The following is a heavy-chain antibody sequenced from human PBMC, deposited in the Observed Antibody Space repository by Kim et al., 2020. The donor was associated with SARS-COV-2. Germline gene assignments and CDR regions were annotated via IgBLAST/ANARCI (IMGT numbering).Heavy chain of an antibody. Sequence: SETLSLTCTVSGVSVTSVNYYWSWIRQPPGGGLEYIGYINYSGSTNYSPSLKSRVTMSVDTSKNEFSLQLTSVTAADTAVYYCARMEDGTLIYYYSSWFAPWGQGTLVTVSS. J-gene: IGHJ5*02. V-gene: IGHV4-61*01. CDR1: GVSVTSVNYY. CDR2: INYSGST. D-gene: IGHD3-22*01. CDR3: ARMEDGTLIYYYSSWFAP.